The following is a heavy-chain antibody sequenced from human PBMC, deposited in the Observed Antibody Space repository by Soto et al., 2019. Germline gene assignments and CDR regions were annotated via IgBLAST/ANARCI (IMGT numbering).Heavy chain of an antibody. Sequence: PSETLSLTCTVSGGSISNYYWSWIRQPPGKGLEWIGFLDYSGTTNYNPSLKRRVTISLNPSKNQFSLKLSSVNAADTAVYYCARHLDLFSGMDVWGKGTTVTVSS. J-gene: IGHJ6*04. CDR1: GGSISNYY. D-gene: IGHD3-3*01. CDR3: ARHLDLFSGMDV. V-gene: IGHV4-59*08. CDR2: LDYSGTT.